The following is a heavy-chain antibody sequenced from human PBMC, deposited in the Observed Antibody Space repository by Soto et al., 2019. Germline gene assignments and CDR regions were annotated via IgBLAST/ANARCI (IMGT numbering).Heavy chain of an antibody. D-gene: IGHD7-27*01. Sequence: SETLSLTCTVSGGSISSSSYYWGWIRQPPGKGLEWIGSIYYSGSTYYNPSLKSRVTISVDTSKNQFSLKLSSVTAADTAVYYCARDGDALAPNNWFDPWGQGTLVTVSS. J-gene: IGHJ5*02. CDR1: GGSISSSSYY. V-gene: IGHV4-39*07. CDR3: ARDGDALAPNNWFDP. CDR2: IYYSGST.